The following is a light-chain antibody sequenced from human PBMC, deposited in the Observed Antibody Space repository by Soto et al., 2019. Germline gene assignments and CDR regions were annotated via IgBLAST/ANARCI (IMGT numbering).Light chain of an antibody. CDR2: DAS. J-gene: IGKJ1*01. V-gene: IGKV3-11*01. CDR1: QSVSSY. CDR3: QQRSNWPP. Sequence: EILLTQSPATLSLSPGERATLSCRASQSVSSYLAWYQQKPGQAPRLLIYDASNSATGIPARFSGSGSGTDFTRTISRLEPEDFAVYYCQQRSNWPPFGQGTKVEIK.